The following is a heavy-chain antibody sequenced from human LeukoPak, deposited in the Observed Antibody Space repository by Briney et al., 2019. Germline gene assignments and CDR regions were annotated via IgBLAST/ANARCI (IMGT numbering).Heavy chain of an antibody. CDR1: GYTFTDYY. Sequence: ASVKVPCKASGYTFTDYYMHWVRQAPGQGLEWMGWITPNSGATKYAQKLRGRVSMTRDTSINTAYMELSRLRSDDTAIYYCARVSRFYYDSSGDFDYWGQGTLVTVSS. D-gene: IGHD3-22*01. V-gene: IGHV1-2*02. CDR3: ARVSRFYYDSSGDFDY. J-gene: IGHJ4*02. CDR2: ITPNSGAT.